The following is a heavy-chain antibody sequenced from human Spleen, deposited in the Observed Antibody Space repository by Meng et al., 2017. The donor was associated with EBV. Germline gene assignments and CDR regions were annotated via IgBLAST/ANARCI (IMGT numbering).Heavy chain of an antibody. Sequence: LELRESGPGKVEPQQTLSITCTVPGASIISFYDWGWIRQPPGRGLEWIGSVHYTGSTYYSPSLKSRVTVSVDTSKNQFSLRLTSVTAADTAVYYCARPFPSWQSPRLDPFGAWGQGTLVTVSS. J-gene: IGHJ5*02. D-gene: IGHD6-19*01. V-gene: IGHV4-39*01. CDR1: GASIISFYD. CDR2: VHYTGST. CDR3: ARPFPSWQSPRLDPFGA.